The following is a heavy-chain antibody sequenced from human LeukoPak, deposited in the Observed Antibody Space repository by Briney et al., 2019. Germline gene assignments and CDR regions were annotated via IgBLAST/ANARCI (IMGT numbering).Heavy chain of an antibody. J-gene: IGHJ3*02. V-gene: IGHV3-13*01. CDR2: IGSAGDT. D-gene: IGHD5-12*01. Sequence: GGSLKLSCEASGFTFSSYDMHWVRQATGKGLEWVSAIGSAGDTYYPGSVKGRFTISRENAKNSLYLQMNSLRAGDTAVYYCARGALVATSDGAFDIWGQGTMVTVSS. CDR3: ARGALVATSDGAFDI. CDR1: GFTFSSYD.